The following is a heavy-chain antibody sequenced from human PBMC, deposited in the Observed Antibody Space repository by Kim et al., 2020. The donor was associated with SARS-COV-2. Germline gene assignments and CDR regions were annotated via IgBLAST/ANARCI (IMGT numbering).Heavy chain of an antibody. V-gene: IGHV1-2*02. CDR1: GYTFTGYY. CDR2: INPNSGGT. D-gene: IGHD3-10*01. CDR3: ARVRGRDGYNRIDPGPFDY. J-gene: IGHJ4*02. Sequence: ASVKVSCKASGYTFTGYYMHWVRQAPGQGLEWMGWINPNSGGTNYAQKFQGRVTMTRDTSISTAYMELSRLRSDDTAVYYCARVRGRDGYNRIDPGPFDYWGQGTLVTVSS.